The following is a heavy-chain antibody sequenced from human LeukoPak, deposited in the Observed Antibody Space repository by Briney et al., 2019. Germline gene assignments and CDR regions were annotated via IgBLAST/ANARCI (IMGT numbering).Heavy chain of an antibody. Sequence: GGSLRLSCAASGFTFSNAWMSWVRQAPGKGLEWVGRIKSKTDGGTTDYAAPVEGRFTISRDDSKNTLYLQMNSLKTEDTAVYYCTTFSYYYGSGSYYSFDYWGQGTLVTVSS. CDR3: TTFSYYYGSGSYYSFDY. V-gene: IGHV3-15*01. CDR2: IKSKTDGGTT. D-gene: IGHD3-10*01. J-gene: IGHJ4*02. CDR1: GFTFSNAW.